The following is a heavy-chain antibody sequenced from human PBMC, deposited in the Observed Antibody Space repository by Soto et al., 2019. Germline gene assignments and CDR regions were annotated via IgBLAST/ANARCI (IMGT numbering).Heavy chain of an antibody. J-gene: IGHJ4*02. V-gene: IGHV1-69*01. CDR3: ARARYSSRWGTFDS. Sequence: QVHLEQSGAEVKKPGTSVKVSCKSSGGSFSTNEIDWVRQAPGQGLEWRGRIFPNVGTADYAQKFQGRLTIRADESTATIFLELSRLSSGDTAVYFCARARYSSRWGTFDSWGQGTQVAVSS. D-gene: IGHD6-19*01. CDR2: IFPNVGTA. CDR1: GGSFSTNE.